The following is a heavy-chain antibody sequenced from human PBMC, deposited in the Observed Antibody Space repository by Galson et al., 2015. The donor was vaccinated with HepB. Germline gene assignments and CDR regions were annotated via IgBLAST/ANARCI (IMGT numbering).Heavy chain of an antibody. J-gene: IGHJ4*02. Sequence: SLRLSCAASGFTFSSYSMNWVRQAPGKGLEWVSSISSSSSCIYYADSVKGRFTISRDNAKNSLYLQMNSLRAEDTAVYYCARDPRTYSSSWFMESFDYWGQGTLVTVSS. D-gene: IGHD6-13*01. CDR3: ARDPRTYSSSWFMESFDY. V-gene: IGHV3-21*01. CDR2: ISSSSSCI. CDR1: GFTFSSYS.